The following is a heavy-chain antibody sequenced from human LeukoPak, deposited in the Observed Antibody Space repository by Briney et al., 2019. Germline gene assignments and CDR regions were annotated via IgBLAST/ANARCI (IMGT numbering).Heavy chain of an antibody. CDR3: ARNLLLTYASDI. CDR1: GFTFSSYA. CDR2: ISYDGSNK. V-gene: IGHV3-30*04. Sequence: PGGSLRLSCAASGFTFSSYAMHWVRQAPGKGLEWVAVISYDGSNKYYADSVKGRFTISRDNSKNTLYLQMNSLRAEDTAVYYCARNLLLTYASDIWGQGTMVTVSS. J-gene: IGHJ3*02. D-gene: IGHD1-14*01.